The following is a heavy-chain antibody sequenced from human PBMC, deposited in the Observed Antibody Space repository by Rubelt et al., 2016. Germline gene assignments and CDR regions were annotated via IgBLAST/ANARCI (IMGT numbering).Heavy chain of an antibody. CDR1: GYTFTSYA. J-gene: IGHJ4*02. V-gene: IGHV1-3*01. D-gene: IGHD1-26*01. Sequence: QVQLVQSGAEVKKPGASVKVSCKASGYTFTSYAMHWVRQAPGQRLEWMGWINAGTGNTKYSQKFQGRVAITRDTSASTAYMELSSLRSEDTAVYYCARGCGSYYTLYPCYWGQGTLVTVSS. CDR2: INAGTGNT. CDR3: ARGCGSYYTLYPCY.